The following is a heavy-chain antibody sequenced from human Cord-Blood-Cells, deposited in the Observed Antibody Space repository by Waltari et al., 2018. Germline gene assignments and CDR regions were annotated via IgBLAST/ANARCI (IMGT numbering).Heavy chain of an antibody. CDR3: ARPWDY. CDR1: GGSVSSGSYY. V-gene: IGHV4-61*01. CDR2: IYYGGGT. J-gene: IGHJ4*02. Sequence: QVQLQESGPGLVKPSETLSLTCTVSGGSVSSGSYYWSWIRQPPGKGLEWIGYIYYGGGTNYNPSLKSRVTISVDTSKNQFSLKLSSVTAADTAVYYCARPWDYWGQGTLVTVSS.